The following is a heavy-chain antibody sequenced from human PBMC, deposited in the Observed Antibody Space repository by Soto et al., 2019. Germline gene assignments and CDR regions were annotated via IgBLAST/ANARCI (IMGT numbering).Heavy chain of an antibody. J-gene: IGHJ4*02. D-gene: IGHD6-13*01. V-gene: IGHV1-69*01. CDR1: GGTFNNYA. CDR3: SSIPIATAAQVDF. CDR2: IIPVFGTA. Sequence: QVQLVQSGAEVKKPGSSVRVSCKTSGGTFNNYAISWVRQAPGQRLEWMGGIIPVFGTAEYAQKFQGRVTITADESTSTAYMQLSSLRSEDTAIYYCSSIPIATAAQVDFWGQGTLVTVTS.